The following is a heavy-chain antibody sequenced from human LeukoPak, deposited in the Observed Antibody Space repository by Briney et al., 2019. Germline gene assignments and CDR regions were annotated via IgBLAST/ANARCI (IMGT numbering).Heavy chain of an antibody. CDR1: GGSTSSYY. CDR2: IYYSGST. Sequence: SETLSLTCTVSGGSTSSYYWNWIRQPPGKGLEWIGYIYYSGSTNYNPSLKSRVTISVDTSKNQFSLKLSSVTAADTAVYYCARGADSSGYYSIFYFDYWGQGTLVTVSS. J-gene: IGHJ4*02. V-gene: IGHV4-59*01. D-gene: IGHD3-22*01. CDR3: ARGADSSGYYSIFYFDY.